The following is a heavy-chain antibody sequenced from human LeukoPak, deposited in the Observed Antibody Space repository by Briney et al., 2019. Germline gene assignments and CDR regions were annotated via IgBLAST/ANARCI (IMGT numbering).Heavy chain of an antibody. CDR1: GGTFSSYA. CDR3: ARYYYYGSGSYYNSDYYYYGMDV. V-gene: IGHV1-69*06. Sequence: ASVKVSCKASGGTFSSYAISWVRQAPGQGLGWMGGIIPIFGTANYAQKFQGRVTITADKSTSTAYMELSSLRSEDTAVYYCARYYYYGSGSYYNSDYYYYGMDVWGKGTTVTVSS. D-gene: IGHD3-10*01. J-gene: IGHJ6*04. CDR2: IIPIFGTA.